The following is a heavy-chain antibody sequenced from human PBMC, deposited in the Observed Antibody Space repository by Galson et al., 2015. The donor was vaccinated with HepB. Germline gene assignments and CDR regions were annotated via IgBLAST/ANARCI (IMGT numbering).Heavy chain of an antibody. CDR3: ARGRVVRGLSLRYGVVDV. CDR2: ISFDGCNK. D-gene: IGHD3-10*01. CDR1: GFTFSSYA. J-gene: IGHJ3*01. V-gene: IGHV3-30*04. Sequence: SLRLSCAGSGFTFSSYAMHWVRQAPGKGLEWVAVISFDGCNKYYADSVKGRFTISRDNSKNTLSLQMNSLSAEATAVDYCARGRVVRGLSLRYGVVDVWGQGTMVTVSS.